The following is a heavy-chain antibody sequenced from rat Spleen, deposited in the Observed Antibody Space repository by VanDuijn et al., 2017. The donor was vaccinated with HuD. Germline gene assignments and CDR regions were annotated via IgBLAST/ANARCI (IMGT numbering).Heavy chain of an antibody. Sequence: QVQLKESEPDLVQPSQTLSLTCTVSGFSLTSYHVHWVRQPPGKGLEWMGRIQSGGSTDYNSALKSRLTITRDTSRSQVFLKMNSLQTEDTATYYCARDENGYLYAWFTYWGQGTLVTVSS. D-gene: IGHD1-4*01. CDR3: ARDENGYLYAWFTY. CDR1: GFSLTSYH. V-gene: IGHV2-27*01. CDR2: IQSGGST. J-gene: IGHJ3*01.